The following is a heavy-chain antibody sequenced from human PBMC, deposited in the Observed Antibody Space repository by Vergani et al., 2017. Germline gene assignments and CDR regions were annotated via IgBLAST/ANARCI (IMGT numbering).Heavy chain of an antibody. V-gene: IGHV1-24*01. CDR1: GYTLTELS. D-gene: IGHD6-13*01. J-gene: IGHJ3*02. CDR2: FGPEDGET. CDR3: ARGIAAAGAFDI. Sequence: QVQLVQSGAEVKKPGASVKVSCKVSGYTLTELSMHWVRQAPGKGLEWMGGFGPEDGETIYAQKFQGRVTMTTDTSTSTAYMELRSLRSDDTAVYYCARGIAAAGAFDIWGQGTMVTVSS.